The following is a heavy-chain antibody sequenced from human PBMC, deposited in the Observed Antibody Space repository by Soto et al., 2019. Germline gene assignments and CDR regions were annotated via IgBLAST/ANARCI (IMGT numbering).Heavy chain of an antibody. CDR1: GYTFTSYY. CDR3: ARGGAARLDYYYSMDV. J-gene: IGHJ6*02. Sequence: ASVKVSCKASGYTFTSYYMHWVRQAPGQGLEWMGIINPSGGSTSYAQKFQGRVTMTRDTSTSTVYMELSSLRSEDTAVYYCARGGAARLDYYYSMDVWGQGTTVTVSS. D-gene: IGHD6-6*01. V-gene: IGHV1-46*01. CDR2: INPSGGST.